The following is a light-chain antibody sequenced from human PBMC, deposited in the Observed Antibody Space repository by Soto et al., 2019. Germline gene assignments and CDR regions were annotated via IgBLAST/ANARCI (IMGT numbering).Light chain of an antibody. V-gene: IGKV2-28*01. Sequence: DIVLTHFPLSLTVPPGESASISCRSRQSLMHSRGYNYLAWSLQKPGQSPQLLIYLGSNRSSGVPDRFSGSGSGTDFTLKISRVEAEDVGVYYCMQALQTPITFGQGTRLEIK. CDR3: MQALQTPIT. CDR1: QSLMHSRGYNY. CDR2: LGS. J-gene: IGKJ5*01.